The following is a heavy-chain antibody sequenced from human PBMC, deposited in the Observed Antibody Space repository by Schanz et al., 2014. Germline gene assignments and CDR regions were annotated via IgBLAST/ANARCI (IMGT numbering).Heavy chain of an antibody. CDR1: GFSFDKYG. D-gene: IGHD2-2*01. CDR3: IRGDIMVVPVAHF. V-gene: IGHV3-30*03. Sequence: QVQLVESGGGVVQPGRSLRLSCAASGFSFDKYGMHWVRQPPGKGLEWVAIITYDGSNTYHADSVKGRFTISRDNSKNTLYLQMNSLRAEDTAVYYCIRGDIMVVPVAHFWGQGILVTVSS. CDR2: ITYDGSNT. J-gene: IGHJ4*02.